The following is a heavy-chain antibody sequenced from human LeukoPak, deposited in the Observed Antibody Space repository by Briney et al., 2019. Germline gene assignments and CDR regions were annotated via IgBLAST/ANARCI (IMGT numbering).Heavy chain of an antibody. J-gene: IGHJ4*02. CDR2: IKEDGSKK. Sequence: GGSLRLSCVVSGLTFSSYWMSWVRQAPGKGLEWVANIKEDGSKKSYVDSVKGRFTISRDNAKNSLSLQMNSLRAEDTAVYYCGRVGNWNDRGDYWGQGTLVTVSS. CDR1: GLTFSSYW. D-gene: IGHD1-1*01. CDR3: GRVGNWNDRGDY. V-gene: IGHV3-7*01.